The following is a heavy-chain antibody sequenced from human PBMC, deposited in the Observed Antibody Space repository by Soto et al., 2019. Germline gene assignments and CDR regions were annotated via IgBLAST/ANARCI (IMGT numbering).Heavy chain of an antibody. CDR1: GYTFTGYY. CDR3: ARGRFSSLRFLEWLFCFDY. Sequence: GASVKVSCKASGYTFTGYYMHWVRQAPGQGLEWMGWINPNSGGTNYAQKFQGWVTMTRDTSISTAYMELSRLRSDDTAVYYCARGRFSSLRFLEWLFCFDYWGQGTLVTVAS. V-gene: IGHV1-2*04. D-gene: IGHD3-3*01. CDR2: INPNSGGT. J-gene: IGHJ4*02.